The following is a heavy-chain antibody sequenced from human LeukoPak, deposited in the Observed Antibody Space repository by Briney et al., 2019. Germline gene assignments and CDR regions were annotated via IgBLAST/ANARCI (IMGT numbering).Heavy chain of an antibody. CDR1: GYSISTGYY. Sequence: PSETLSLTCTVSGYSISTGYYWGWIRQPPGKGLEWIGSIYHSGSTYSNPSLKSRVTISVDTSKNQFSLKLSSVTAADTAVYYCARDRPELNSGYYLYYFDYWGQGTLVTVSS. CDR2: IYHSGST. CDR3: ARDRPELNSGYYLYYFDY. J-gene: IGHJ4*02. D-gene: IGHD3-22*01. V-gene: IGHV4-38-2*02.